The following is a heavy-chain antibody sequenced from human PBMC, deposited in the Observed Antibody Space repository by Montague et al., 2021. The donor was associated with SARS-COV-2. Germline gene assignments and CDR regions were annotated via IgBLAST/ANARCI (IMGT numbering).Heavy chain of an antibody. V-gene: IGHV4-34*01. Sequence: SETLSLTCAVHGGSLSGYYWSWIRQPPEKGLEWIGEINHSANTKYNPSLKSPVTISIDTSKNQFSLKMTSVTAADTATYYCASGIYPSGSYYNRYYYGLNIWGPGTTVIGPS. CDR1: GGSLSGYY. CDR3: ASGIYPSGSYYNRYYYGLNI. J-gene: IGHJ6*02. D-gene: IGHD3-10*01. CDR2: INHSANT.